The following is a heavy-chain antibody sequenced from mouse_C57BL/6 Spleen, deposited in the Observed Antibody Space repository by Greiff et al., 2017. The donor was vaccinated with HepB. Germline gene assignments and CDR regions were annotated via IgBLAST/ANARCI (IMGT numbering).Heavy chain of an antibody. Sequence: EVKLVESGPELVKPGASVKISCKASGYSFTGYYMNWVKQSPEKSLEWIGEINPSTGGTTYNQKFKAKATLTVDKSSSTAYMQLKSLTSEDSAVYYCARGNYYFDYWGQGTTLTVSS. V-gene: IGHV1-42*01. CDR2: INPSTGGT. J-gene: IGHJ2*01. D-gene: IGHD2-1*01. CDR1: GYSFTGYY. CDR3: ARGNYYFDY.